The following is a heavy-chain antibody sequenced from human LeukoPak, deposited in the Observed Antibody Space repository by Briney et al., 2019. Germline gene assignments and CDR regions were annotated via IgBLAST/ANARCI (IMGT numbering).Heavy chain of an antibody. CDR2: INPNSGGT. D-gene: IGHD3-10*01. V-gene: IGHV1-2*06. CDR1: GYTFTGYY. J-gene: IGHJ4*02. Sequence: DSVKVSCKASGYTFTGYYMHWVRQAPGQGLEWMGRINPNSGGTNYAQKFQGRVTMTRDTSISTAYMELSRLRSDDTAVYYCARDLITMVRGVAPSDYWGQGTLVTVSS. CDR3: ARDLITMVRGVAPSDY.